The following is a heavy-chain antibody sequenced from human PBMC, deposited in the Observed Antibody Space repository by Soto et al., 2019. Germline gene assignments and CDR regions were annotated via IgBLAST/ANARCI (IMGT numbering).Heavy chain of an antibody. CDR1: GFTFDTYW. V-gene: IGHV3-74*01. J-gene: IGHJ6*02. D-gene: IGHD2-21*01. CDR3: ARLSGDHSAFFSYGMDA. CDR2: INSNGTIN. Sequence: LRLSCAASGFTFDTYWMNSVRQAPGKGPEWLSGINSNGTINSYADSVKGRFTISRDNARNTLSLQMNSLRADDTAVYYCARLSGDHSAFFSYGMDAWGQGTTVTVSS.